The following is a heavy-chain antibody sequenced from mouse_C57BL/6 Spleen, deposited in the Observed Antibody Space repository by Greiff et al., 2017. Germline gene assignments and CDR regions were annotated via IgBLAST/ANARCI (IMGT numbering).Heavy chain of an antibody. CDR1: GYTFTDYY. D-gene: IGHD2-12*01. J-gene: IGHJ1*03. CDR2: INPNNGGT. CDR3: ARGELRRWYFDV. Sequence: VQLQQSGPELVKPGASVKISCKASGYTFTDYYMNWVKQSHGKSLEWIGDINPNNGGTSYNQKFKGKATLTVDKSSSTAYMELRSLTSEDSAVYYCARGELRRWYFDVWGTGTTVTVSS. V-gene: IGHV1-26*01.